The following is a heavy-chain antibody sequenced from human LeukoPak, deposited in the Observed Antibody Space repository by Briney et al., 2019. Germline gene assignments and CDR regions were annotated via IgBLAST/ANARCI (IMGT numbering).Heavy chain of an antibody. J-gene: IGHJ3*02. CDR3: ARDTRWNAFDI. CDR2: IYYSGST. V-gene: IGHV4-59*01. Sequence: PSETLSFTCTVSGGSISSNYWSWFRQSPGKGLEWIGYIYYSGSTHYNPSLKSRVTISVDTSKKQFSLKVGSVTTADTAVYYCARDTRWNAFDIWGQGTLVTVSS. D-gene: IGHD4-23*01. CDR1: GGSISSNY.